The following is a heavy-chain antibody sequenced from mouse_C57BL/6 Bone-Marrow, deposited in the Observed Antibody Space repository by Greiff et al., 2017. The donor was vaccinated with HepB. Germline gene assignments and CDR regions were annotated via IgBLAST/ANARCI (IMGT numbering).Heavy chain of an antibody. V-gene: IGHV1-63*01. CDR2: IYPGGGYT. CDR3: ARYSNSRYCDV. Sequence: VQLQESGAELVRPGTSVKMSCKASGYTFTNYWIGWAKQRPGHGLEWIGDIYPGGGYTNYNEKFKGKATLTADKSSSTAYMQFSSLTSEDSAIYYCARYSNSRYCDVWGTGTTVTVSS. CDR1: GYTFTNYW. D-gene: IGHD2-5*01. J-gene: IGHJ1*03.